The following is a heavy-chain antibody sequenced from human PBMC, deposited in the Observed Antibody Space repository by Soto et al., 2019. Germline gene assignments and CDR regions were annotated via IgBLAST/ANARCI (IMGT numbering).Heavy chain of an antibody. V-gene: IGHV3-23*01. Sequence: EVQLLESGGALVQPGGSLRLSCAASGFTFNSYVMTWVRQAPGEGLEWVSSISRSGRGSAYYADSVKGRFTISRDNSEHTLFLQMNNLRAEATALYYCARGRYLDSSDYWVANLPFDHWGLGTLVTVSS. CDR1: GFTFNSYV. J-gene: IGHJ4*02. D-gene: IGHD3-22*01. CDR3: ARGRYLDSSDYWVANLPFDH. CDR2: ISRSGRGSA.